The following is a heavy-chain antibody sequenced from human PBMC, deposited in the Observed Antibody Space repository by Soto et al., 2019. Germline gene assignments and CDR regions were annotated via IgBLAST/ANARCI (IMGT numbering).Heavy chain of an antibody. J-gene: IGHJ4*02. CDR2: TNGNLGTG. D-gene: IGHD4-17*01. CDR3: GRRVSHGYFRYFAN. CDR1: GGTFSSYP. V-gene: IGHV1-69*06. Sequence: QVQLVQSGAAVKRPGSSVKVSCKASGGTFSSYPISWVRQAPGQGLEWMGGTNGNLGTGNYAQKFRGRLTTTTDISTTSVYMELSSLTSAHTAVYYCGRRVSHGYFRYFANWRQGGLVTVSS.